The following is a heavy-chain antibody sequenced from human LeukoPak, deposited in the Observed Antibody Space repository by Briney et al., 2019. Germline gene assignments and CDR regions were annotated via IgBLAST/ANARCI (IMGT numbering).Heavy chain of an antibody. J-gene: IGHJ6*03. V-gene: IGHV3-48*03. CDR3: ARDEYSGLYYYMDV. Sequence: GGSLRLSCAASGFSFSSYEMNWVRQAPGKGLEGVSYIGSTTNSIYYADSVNGRFTISRDNAKKSLHLQMNSLRAEDTAVYYCARDEYSGLYYYMDVWGKGTTVTVSS. CDR1: GFSFSSYE. D-gene: IGHD5-12*01. CDR2: IGSTTNSI.